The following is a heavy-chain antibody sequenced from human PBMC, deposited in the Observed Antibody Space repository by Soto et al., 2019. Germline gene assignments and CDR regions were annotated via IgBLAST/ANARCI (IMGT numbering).Heavy chain of an antibody. CDR3: ARDKDRQQLGGNYYYGIDV. J-gene: IGHJ6*02. Sequence: QVQRVQSGAEVKKPGSSVTVSCKASGGTFGNSAISWVRQAPGQGLEWMGGIIPIFSTPDYAQKVQGRVTITADESTTTAYMELTSLKSEDTAVYYCARDKDRQQLGGNYYYGIDVWGQGTTVTVSS. D-gene: IGHD2-15*01. V-gene: IGHV1-69*12. CDR2: IIPIFSTP. CDR1: GGTFGNSA.